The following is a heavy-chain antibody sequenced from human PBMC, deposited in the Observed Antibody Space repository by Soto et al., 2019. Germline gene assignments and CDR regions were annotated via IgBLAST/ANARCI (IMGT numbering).Heavy chain of an antibody. CDR2: IYYSGST. D-gene: IGHD4-17*01. V-gene: IGHV4-30-4*01. Sequence: PSETLSLTCTVSGGSISSGDYYWSWIRQPPGKGLEWIGYIYYSGSTYYNPSLKSRVTISVDTSKNQFSLKLSSVTAADTAVYYCASVEYYGDYLNFDYWGQGTLVTVSS. J-gene: IGHJ4*02. CDR3: ASVEYYGDYLNFDY. CDR1: GGSISSGDYY.